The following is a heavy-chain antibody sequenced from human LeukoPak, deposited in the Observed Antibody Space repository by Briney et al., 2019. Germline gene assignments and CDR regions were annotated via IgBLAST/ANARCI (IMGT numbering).Heavy chain of an antibody. CDR2: INHSGST. Sequence: SETLSLTCAVYGGSFGGYYWSWIRQPPGKGLEWIGEINHSGSTNYNPSLKSRVTISVDTSKNQFSLKLSSVTAADTAVCYCARGLTRVYYFDYWSQGTLVTVSS. J-gene: IGHJ4*02. D-gene: IGHD4/OR15-4a*01. CDR3: ARGLTRVYYFDY. CDR1: GGSFGGYY. V-gene: IGHV4-34*01.